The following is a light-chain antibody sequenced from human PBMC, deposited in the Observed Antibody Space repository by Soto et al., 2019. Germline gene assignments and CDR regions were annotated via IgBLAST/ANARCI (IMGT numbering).Light chain of an antibody. CDR1: QSVSSAY. V-gene: IGKV3-20*01. CDR2: GAS. Sequence: EIVLTQSPGTLSLSPGERATLSCRASQSVSSAYLARYQQIPGQAPRILIYGASSRATGIPDRFSGSGSGTDFTLTISGLEPEEFAVYYWQHSGSSFYTFGQATKLEIK. J-gene: IGKJ2*01. CDR3: QHSGSSFYT.